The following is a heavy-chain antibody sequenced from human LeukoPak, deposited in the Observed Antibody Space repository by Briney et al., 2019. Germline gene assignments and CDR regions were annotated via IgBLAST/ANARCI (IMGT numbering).Heavy chain of an antibody. D-gene: IGHD6-13*01. Sequence: SETLSLTCPVSGGSISSSTYYWGWIRQPPGKGLEWIGSIYYSGGTYYNPSLKSRVTVSVDTSKNQFSLNLSSVTAADTAVYYCARKGARGSWYYFDYWGQGTLVIVSS. CDR1: GGSISSSTYY. J-gene: IGHJ4*02. CDR2: IYYSGGT. CDR3: ARKGARGSWYYFDY. V-gene: IGHV4-39*01.